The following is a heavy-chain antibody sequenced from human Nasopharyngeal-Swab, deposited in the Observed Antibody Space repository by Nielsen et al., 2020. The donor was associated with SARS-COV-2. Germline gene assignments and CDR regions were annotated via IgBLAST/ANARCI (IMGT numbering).Heavy chain of an antibody. D-gene: IGHD3/OR15-3a*01. CDR3: ARDEWGGTGRYYYYYMDV. CDR2: IYSDGRT. CDR1: GLTVSRNY. Sequence: GESLKISCTASGLTVSRNYMSWVRQAPGKGLEWVSTIYSDGRTYYADSLRGRITISRDNSDNTLYLRMNSLRAEDTAVYFCARDEWGGTGRYYYYYMDVWGNGTTVTVSS. J-gene: IGHJ6*03. V-gene: IGHV3-66*01.